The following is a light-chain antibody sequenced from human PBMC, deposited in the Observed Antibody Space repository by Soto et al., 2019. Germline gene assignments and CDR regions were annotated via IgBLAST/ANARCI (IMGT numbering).Light chain of an antibody. CDR1: SSDVGGYNY. V-gene: IGLV2-14*01. CDR3: SSYTGSSPEV. J-gene: IGLJ1*01. Sequence: QSALTQPASVSGSPGQSITISCTGTSSDVGGYNYVSWYQQHPGKAPKLMIYEVSNRPSGVSNRFSGAKSGNTASLTISGRQDEEEADDYCSSYTGSSPEVFGTGTKLTV. CDR2: EVS.